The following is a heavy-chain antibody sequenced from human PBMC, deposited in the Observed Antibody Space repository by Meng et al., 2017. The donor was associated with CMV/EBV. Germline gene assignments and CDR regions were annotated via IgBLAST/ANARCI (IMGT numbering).Heavy chain of an antibody. Sequence: GGSLRLSCAVYGGSFSGYYWSWIRQPPGKGLEWVANIKQDGSEKYYVDSVKGRFTISRDNAKNSLYLQMNSLRAEDTAVYYCARPRGGIAVDWGQGTLVTVSS. CDR2: IKQDGSEK. D-gene: IGHD6-19*01. CDR1: GGSFSGYY. V-gene: IGHV3-7*01. J-gene: IGHJ1*01. CDR3: ARPRGGIAVD.